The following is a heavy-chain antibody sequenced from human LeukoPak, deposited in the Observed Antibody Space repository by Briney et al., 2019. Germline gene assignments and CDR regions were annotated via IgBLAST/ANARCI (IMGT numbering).Heavy chain of an antibody. CDR1: GFTFSNYA. J-gene: IGHJ4*02. V-gene: IGHV3-23*01. D-gene: IGHD2-15*01. CDR2: ISGSGGST. CDR3: AKTGVVEASDY. Sequence: GESLKISCAASGFTFSNYAVSWVRQAPGKGLEWVSTISGSGGSTYYADSVKGRFTISRDNAKNTLYLQMNSLRAEDTAVYYCAKTGVVEASDYWGQGTLVTVSS.